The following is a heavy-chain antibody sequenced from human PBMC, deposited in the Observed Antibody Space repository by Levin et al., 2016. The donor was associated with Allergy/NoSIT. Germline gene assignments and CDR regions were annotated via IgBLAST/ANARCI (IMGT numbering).Heavy chain of an antibody. Sequence: GGSLRLSCAASGFTFSSYWMSWVRQAPGKGLEWVANIKQDGSEKYYVDSVKGRFTISRDNAKNSLYLQMNSLRAEDTTVYYCARDAELWFGELDAFDIWGQGTMVTVSS. J-gene: IGHJ3*02. V-gene: IGHV3-7*03. CDR2: IKQDGSEK. CDR1: GFTFSSYW. D-gene: IGHD3-10*01. CDR3: ARDAELWFGELDAFDI.